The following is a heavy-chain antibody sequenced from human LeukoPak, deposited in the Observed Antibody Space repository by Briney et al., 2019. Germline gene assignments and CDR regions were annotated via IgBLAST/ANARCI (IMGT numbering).Heavy chain of an antibody. CDR3: ATDRDNSDWQKRFDS. CDR2: INQDASEI. D-gene: IGHD2-21*02. V-gene: IGHV3-7*01. J-gene: IGHJ4*02. Sequence: GGSLRLSCSASGFTFSTYWMNWYRQAPGKGLEWVGNINQDASEINYVDSVRGRFTISRDNAKNSLHLQMNSLRAEDTAVYYCATDRDNSDWQKRFDSWGQGTLVTVSS. CDR1: GFTFSTYW.